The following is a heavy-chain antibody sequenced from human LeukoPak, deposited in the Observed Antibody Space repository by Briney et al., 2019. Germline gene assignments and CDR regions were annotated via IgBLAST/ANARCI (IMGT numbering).Heavy chain of an antibody. Sequence: GASVKVSCKASGYTFTGYYMHWVRQAPGQGLEWMGWINPNSGGTNYAQKFQGRVTMTRDTSISTAYMELSRLRSDDTAVYYCARVNYYGSGSYYSSNYYMDVWGKGTTVTISS. CDR3: ARVNYYGSGSYYSSNYYMDV. J-gene: IGHJ6*03. CDR1: GYTFTGYY. V-gene: IGHV1-2*02. D-gene: IGHD3-10*01. CDR2: INPNSGGT.